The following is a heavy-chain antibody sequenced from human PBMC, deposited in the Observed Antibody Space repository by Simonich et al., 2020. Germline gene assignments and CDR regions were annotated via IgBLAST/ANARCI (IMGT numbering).Heavy chain of an antibody. V-gene: IGHV4-34*01. CDR3: ARGKGWKNAFDI. CDR2: INRSEST. CDR1: GGSFSGYY. D-gene: IGHD1-1*01. Sequence: QVQLQQWGAGLLKPSETLSLTCAVYGGSFSGYYWSWIRQPPGKGLVWIGEINRSESTNYTPSLMSRVTISVDTSKNQFSLKLSSVTAADTAVYYCARGKGWKNAFDIWGQGTMVTVSS. J-gene: IGHJ3*02.